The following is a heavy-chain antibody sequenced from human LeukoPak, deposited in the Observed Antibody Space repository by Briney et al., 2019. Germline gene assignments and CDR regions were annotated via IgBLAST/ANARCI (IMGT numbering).Heavy chain of an antibody. V-gene: IGHV3-33*01. D-gene: IGHD3-22*01. CDR2: IWYDGSNK. J-gene: IGHJ4*02. Sequence: GGSLRLSCAASGFTFSSYGMHWVRQAPGKGLEWVAVIWYDGSNKYYADSVKGRFTISRDNAKNTLYLQMNSLRAEDTAVYYCASGSSGYPQYWGQGTLVTVSS. CDR1: GFTFSSYG. CDR3: ASGSSGYPQY.